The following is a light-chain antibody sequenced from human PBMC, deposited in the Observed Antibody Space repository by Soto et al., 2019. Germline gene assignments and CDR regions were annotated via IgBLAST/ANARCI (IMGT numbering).Light chain of an antibody. Sequence: IQLTQSPSSLSASVGDSVTITCRASQGISRYLSWYQQKPGRAPKLLISAAYTLQSGVQARFSGSGSGTDFTLSITSLQPEDFATYYCQQLNTYPVTFGGGTKVDI. CDR1: QGISRY. V-gene: IGKV1-9*01. CDR3: QQLNTYPVT. CDR2: AAY. J-gene: IGKJ4*01.